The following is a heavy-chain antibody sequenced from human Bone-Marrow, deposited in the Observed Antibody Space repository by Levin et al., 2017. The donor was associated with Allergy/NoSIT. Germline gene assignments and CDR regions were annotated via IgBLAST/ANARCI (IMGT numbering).Heavy chain of an antibody. J-gene: IGHJ6*01. CDR1: GFTFSSQA. D-gene: IGHD2-21*01. CDR2: IRDSGTTT. Sequence: GGSLRLSCAASGFTFSSQAMSWVRQAPGKGLEWVSSIRDSGTTTYYADSVKGRFTISRDNSKNTLYLQMNSLRAEDTAVYYCAKAACGGNCFYDMDVWGPGTTVTVSS. V-gene: IGHV3-23*01. CDR3: AKAACGGNCFYDMDV.